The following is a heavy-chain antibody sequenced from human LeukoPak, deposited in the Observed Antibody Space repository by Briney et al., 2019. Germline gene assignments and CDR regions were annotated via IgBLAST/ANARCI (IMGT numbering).Heavy chain of an antibody. V-gene: IGHV3-74*01. CDR1: GFTFSSYW. J-gene: IGHJ3*02. Sequence: GGSLTLSCAASGFTFSSYWMHWVRQAPGKGLVWVSRINSYGRSTTYADSVKGRFTISRDNGKNTLYLQMNSLRAEDTAVYYCARVRAVAGTYDFDIWGQGTMVTVSS. CDR3: ARVRAVAGTYDFDI. CDR2: INSYGRST. D-gene: IGHD6-19*01.